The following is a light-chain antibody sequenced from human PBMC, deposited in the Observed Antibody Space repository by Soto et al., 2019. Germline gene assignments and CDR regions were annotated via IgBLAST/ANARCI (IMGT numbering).Light chain of an antibody. V-gene: IGKV3-11*01. CDR2: DAS. Sequence: EVVLTQSPASLTLSPGDRATRSCRADQSVSDYLAWYQQKPGQPPRLLFFDASSRATGVPHRFSAGGSGTDFTLIISSLQPEDFAVYYFQQRVNLPPTFGGGTQVEI. J-gene: IGKJ4*01. CDR1: QSVSDY. CDR3: QQRVNLPPT.